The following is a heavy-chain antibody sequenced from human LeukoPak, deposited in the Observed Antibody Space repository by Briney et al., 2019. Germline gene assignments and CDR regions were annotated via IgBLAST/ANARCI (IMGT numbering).Heavy chain of an antibody. Sequence: GGSLRLSCAASGFTFSSYVMHWVRQAPGKGLEYVSAISSNGGSPYYANSVKGRFTISRDNSKNTLYLQMSSLRAEDMAVYYCAREYCIGGNCQYYFDYWGQGTLVTVSS. CDR1: GFTFSSYV. CDR2: ISSNGGSP. CDR3: AREYCIGGNCQYYFDY. V-gene: IGHV3-64*01. J-gene: IGHJ4*02. D-gene: IGHD2-15*01.